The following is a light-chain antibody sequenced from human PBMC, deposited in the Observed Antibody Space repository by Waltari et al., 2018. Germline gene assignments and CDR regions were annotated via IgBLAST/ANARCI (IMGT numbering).Light chain of an antibody. CDR1: QGISTY. V-gene: IGKV1-9*01. Sequence: IQLTQSPSSLSASVGDRVTITCRASQGISTYLASYQQKPGKAPKLLIYVASTLQSGVPSRFSGSGYGTDFTLTISSLQPEDFATYYCQQLNSYQWTFGQGTKVEIK. J-gene: IGKJ1*01. CDR2: VAS. CDR3: QQLNSYQWT.